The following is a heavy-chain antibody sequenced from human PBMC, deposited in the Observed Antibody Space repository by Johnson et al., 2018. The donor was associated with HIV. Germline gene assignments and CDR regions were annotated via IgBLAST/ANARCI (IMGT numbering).Heavy chain of an antibody. V-gene: IGHV3-30-3*01. CDR3: TTGAAGTGAFDI. Sequence: QVQLVESGGGLVQPGGSLRLSCAASGFTFSSHAMSWVRQAPGKGLEWVAVISYDGSNKYYADSVKGRFTISRDNSKNTLYLQMNSLKTEDTAVYYCTTGAAGTGAFDIWGQGTMVTVSS. CDR2: ISYDGSNK. D-gene: IGHD6-13*01. CDR1: GFTFSSHA. J-gene: IGHJ3*02.